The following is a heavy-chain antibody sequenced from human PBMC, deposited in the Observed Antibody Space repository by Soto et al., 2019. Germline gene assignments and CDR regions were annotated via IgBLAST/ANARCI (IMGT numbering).Heavy chain of an antibody. D-gene: IGHD6-19*01. J-gene: IGHJ5*02. V-gene: IGHV1-3*01. CDR2: INAGNGNT. CDR1: GYTFTSYA. Sequence: ASVKVSCKASGYTFTSYAMHWVRQAPGQRLEWMGWINAGNGNTKYSQKFQGRVTITRDTSASTAYMELSSLRSEDTAVYYCARDEPIAVAGAHWFDPWGQGTLVTVSS. CDR3: ARDEPIAVAGAHWFDP.